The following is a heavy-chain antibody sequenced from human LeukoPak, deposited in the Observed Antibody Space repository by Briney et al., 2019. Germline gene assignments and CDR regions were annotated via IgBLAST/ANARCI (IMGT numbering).Heavy chain of an antibody. CDR1: GFTFSSYE. D-gene: IGHD6-19*01. CDR2: ISSSGSTI. V-gene: IGHV3-48*03. J-gene: IGHJ6*03. CDR3: AKDGLLGSGWYVASYMDV. Sequence: PGGSLRLSCAASGFTFSSYEMNWVRQAPGKGLEWVSYISSSGSTIYYADSVKGRFTISRDNAKNSLYLQMNSLRAEDTAVYYCAKDGLLGSGWYVASYMDVWGKGTTVTISS.